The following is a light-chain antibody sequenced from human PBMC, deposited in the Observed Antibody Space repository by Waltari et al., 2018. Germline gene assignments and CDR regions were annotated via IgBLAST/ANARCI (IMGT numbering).Light chain of an antibody. V-gene: IGLV2-11*01. J-gene: IGLJ3*02. CDR2: DVN. Sequence: QSALTQPRPLSGSPGQSVTTSCTVTSSAVGDSSFLYWYQQNTGNAPKLMIYDVNKPPSGVPYRFSGSKSGNTPSLTISGLQPEDEADYYCSSYAGSSTLVFGGGTKLTVL. CDR1: SSAVGDSSF. CDR3: SSYAGSSTLV.